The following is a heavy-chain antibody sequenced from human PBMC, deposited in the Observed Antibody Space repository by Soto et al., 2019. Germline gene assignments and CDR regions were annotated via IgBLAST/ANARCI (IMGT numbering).Heavy chain of an antibody. D-gene: IGHD3-3*01. CDR1: GFTFSSYW. J-gene: IGHJ4*02. CDR2: INSDGSST. Sequence: HPGGSLRLSCAASGFTFSSYWMHWVRQAPGKGLVWVSRINSDGSSTSYADSVKGRFAISRDNAKNTLYLQMNSLRAEDTAVYYFARVPGQIFGVGHTDYWGQGTLVTVSS. V-gene: IGHV3-74*01. CDR3: ARVPGQIFGVGHTDY.